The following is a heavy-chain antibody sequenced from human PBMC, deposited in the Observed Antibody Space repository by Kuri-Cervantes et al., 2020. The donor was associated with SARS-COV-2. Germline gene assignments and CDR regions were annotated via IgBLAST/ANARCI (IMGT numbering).Heavy chain of an antibody. J-gene: IGHJ6*03. CDR1: GFTVSSNY. V-gene: IGHV3-53*05. Sequence: GESLKISCAASGFTVSSNYMSWVRQAPGKGLEWVSVIYSGGSTYYADSVRGRFTVSRDNSKNTLYLEMDGLRPEDTAVYYCARAMTFDEYGDYFYYYMDVWGKGTTVTVSS. D-gene: IGHD3-16*01. CDR2: IYSGGST. CDR3: ARAMTFDEYGDYFYYYMDV.